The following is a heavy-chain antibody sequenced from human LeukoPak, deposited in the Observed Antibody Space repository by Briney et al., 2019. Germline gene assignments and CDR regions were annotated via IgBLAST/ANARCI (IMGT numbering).Heavy chain of an antibody. Sequence: SSETLSLTCTVSGGSISSYYWSWIRQPAGKGLEWIGRIYTSGSTNYNPSLKSRVTMSVDTSKNQFSLKLSSVTAADTAVYYCAMSNPVVTPTSFDYWGQGTLVTVSS. D-gene: IGHD4-23*01. CDR2: IYTSGST. V-gene: IGHV4-4*07. J-gene: IGHJ4*02. CDR3: AMSNPVVTPTSFDY. CDR1: GGSISSYY.